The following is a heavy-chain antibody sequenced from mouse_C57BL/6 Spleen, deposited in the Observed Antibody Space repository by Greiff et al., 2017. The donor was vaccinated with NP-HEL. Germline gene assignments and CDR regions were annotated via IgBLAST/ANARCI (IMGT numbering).Heavy chain of an antibody. V-gene: IGHV5-6*01. CDR3: ARVRDYYAMDY. J-gene: IGHJ4*01. CDR1: GFTFSSYG. CDR2: ISSGGSYT. Sequence: EVKLVESGGDLVKPGGSLKLSCAASGFTFSSYGMSWVRQTPDKRLEWVATISSGGSYTYYPDSVKGRFTISRDNAKNTLYLQMSSLKSEDTAMYYCARVRDYYAMDYWGQGTSVTVSS.